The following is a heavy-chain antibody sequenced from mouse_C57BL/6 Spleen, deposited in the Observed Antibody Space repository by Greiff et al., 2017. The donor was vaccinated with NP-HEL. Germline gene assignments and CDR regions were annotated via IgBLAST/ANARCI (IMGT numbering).Heavy chain of an antibody. D-gene: IGHD1-2*01. V-gene: IGHV1-82*01. CDR3: AGHYLYYFDY. J-gene: IGHJ2*01. CDR2: IYPGDGDT. Sequence: VKLMESGPELVKPGASVKISCKASGYAFSSSWMNWVKQRPGKGLEWIGRIYPGDGDTNYNGKFKGKATLTADKSSSTAYMQLSSLTSEDSAVYFCAGHYLYYFDYWGQGTTLTVSS. CDR1: GYAFSSSW.